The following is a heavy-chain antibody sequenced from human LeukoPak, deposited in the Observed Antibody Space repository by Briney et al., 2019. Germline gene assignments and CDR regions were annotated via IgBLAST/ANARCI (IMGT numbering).Heavy chain of an antibody. V-gene: IGHV4-59*01. J-gene: IGHJ4*02. CDR3: ARDHSSSCQLFDY. Sequence: SETLSLTCSVSGGSISSYYWSWIRQSPGKGLEWIGYIHFSGSTDYNPSLKSRVTISVDTSKNQFSLKLSPVTAADTAVYYCARDHSSSCQLFDYWGQGTLVTVSS. CDR2: IHFSGST. D-gene: IGHD6-13*01. CDR1: GGSISSYY.